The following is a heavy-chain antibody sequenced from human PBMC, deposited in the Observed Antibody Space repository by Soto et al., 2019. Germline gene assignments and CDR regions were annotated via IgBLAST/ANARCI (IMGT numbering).Heavy chain of an antibody. V-gene: IGHV1-69*13. CDR3: ARALRYFEKAEPSDAFDT. Sequence: SVKVSCKASGGTFSSYAISWVRQAPGQGLEWMGGIIPIFGTANYAQKFQGRVTITADESTSTAYMELSSLRSEDTAVYYCARALRYFEKAEPSDAFDTWGQGIMVTVS. D-gene: IGHD3-9*01. CDR1: GGTFSSYA. CDR2: IIPIFGTA. J-gene: IGHJ3*02.